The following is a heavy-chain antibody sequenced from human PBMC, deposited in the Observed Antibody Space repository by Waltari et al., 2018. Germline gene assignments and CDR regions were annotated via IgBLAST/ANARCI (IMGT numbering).Heavy chain of an antibody. D-gene: IGHD3-10*01. J-gene: IGHJ5*02. CDR3: AKVRVLLWFGESQPLFNWFDP. CDR2: ISGRGGST. V-gene: IGHV3-23*01. CDR1: GFTFSSYA. Sequence: EVQLLESGGGLVQPGGSLRLSCAASGFTFSSYAMSWVRQAPGKGLEWVSAISGRGGSTDDADTGKGRFTISRDNSKNTLYLQMNSLRAEDTAVYYCAKVRVLLWFGESQPLFNWFDPWGQGTLATVSS.